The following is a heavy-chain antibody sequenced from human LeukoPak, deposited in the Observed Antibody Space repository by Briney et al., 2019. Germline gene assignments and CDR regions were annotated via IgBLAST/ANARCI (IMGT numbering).Heavy chain of an antibody. CDR2: ISWHSGSI. CDR3: AKDTWDSSGYLSL. CDR1: GFTFHDYA. D-gene: IGHD3-22*01. Sequence: PGGSLRLSCAASGFTFHDYAMHWVRQAPRKGLEWVSGISWHSGSIGYADSVKGRFTISRDNAKSSLYLQMNSLRAEDTALYYCAKDTWDSSGYLSLWGQGTLVTVSS. J-gene: IGHJ4*02. V-gene: IGHV3-9*01.